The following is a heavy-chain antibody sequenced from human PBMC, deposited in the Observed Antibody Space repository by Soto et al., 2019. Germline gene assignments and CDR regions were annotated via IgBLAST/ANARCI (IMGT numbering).Heavy chain of an antibody. J-gene: IGHJ6*02. V-gene: IGHV1-69*06. CDR3: ARSYYGSGSYLFYGMDV. Sequence: QVQLVQSGAEVKKPGSSVKVSCKASGGTFGNSAISWVRQAPGQGLEWMGGIIPSFATGNSAPEFQGRLTITADKSTTTAYMELSSLRSEDTAVYYCARSYYGSGSYLFYGMDVWSQGTTVTVSS. CDR2: IIPSFATG. CDR1: GGTFGNSA. D-gene: IGHD3-10*01.